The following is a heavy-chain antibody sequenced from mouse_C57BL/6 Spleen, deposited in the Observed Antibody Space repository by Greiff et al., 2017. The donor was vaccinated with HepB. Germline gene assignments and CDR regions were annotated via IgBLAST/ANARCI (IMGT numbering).Heavy chain of an antibody. CDR2: ISSGGDYI. V-gene: IGHV5-9-1*02. J-gene: IGHJ4*01. Sequence: VQRKESGEGLVKPGGSLKLSCAASGFTFSSYAMSWVRQTPEKRLEWVAYISSGGDYIYYADTVKGRFTISRDNARNTLYLQMSSLKSEDTAMYYCTRDGYLLYAMDYWGQGTSVTVSS. D-gene: IGHD2-3*01. CDR3: TRDGYLLYAMDY. CDR1: GFTFSSYA.